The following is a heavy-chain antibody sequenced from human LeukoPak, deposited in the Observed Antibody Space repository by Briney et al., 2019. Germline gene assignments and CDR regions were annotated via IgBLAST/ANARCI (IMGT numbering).Heavy chain of an antibody. J-gene: IGHJ4*02. Sequence: GGSLRLSCAASGFTFSSYAMSWVRQAPGKGLEWVSAISGSGGSTYYADSVKGRFTISRDNSKNTLYLQMNSLRAEDTAVYFCAKVKWKLIGYFDYWGQGTLVTVSS. V-gene: IGHV3-23*01. CDR3: AKVKWKLIGYFDY. CDR2: ISGSGGST. CDR1: GFTFSSYA. D-gene: IGHD1-20*01.